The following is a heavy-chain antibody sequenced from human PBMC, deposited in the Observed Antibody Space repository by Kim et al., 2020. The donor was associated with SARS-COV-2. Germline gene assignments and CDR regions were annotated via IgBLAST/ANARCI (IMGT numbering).Heavy chain of an antibody. CDR2: INGGNGNT. J-gene: IGHJ4*02. CDR3: ARTYSSDWAGYYFDS. V-gene: IGHV1-3*01. Sequence: ASVKVSCKTSGYTFRSYAMQWVRQAPGQRPEWMGWINGGNGNTKYSQKFQGRVTITRDTSASTVYMELSSLRSEDTAVYYCARTYSSDWAGYYFDSWGQGAPVTVSS. CDR1: GYTFRSYA. D-gene: IGHD6-25*01.